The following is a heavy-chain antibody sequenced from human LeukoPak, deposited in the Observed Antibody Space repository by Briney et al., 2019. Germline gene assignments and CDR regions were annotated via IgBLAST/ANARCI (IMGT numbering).Heavy chain of an antibody. D-gene: IGHD6-19*01. CDR2: IYYSGST. CDR1: GGSISSYY. V-gene: IGHV4-59*01. Sequence: SETLSLTCTVSGGSISSYYWSWIRQPPGKGLEWIGYIYYSGSTNYNPSLKSRVTISVDTSMNQLSLKLSSVTAADTAVYYCARGGWYLDYWGRGTLVTVSS. CDR3: ARGGWYLDY. J-gene: IGHJ4*02.